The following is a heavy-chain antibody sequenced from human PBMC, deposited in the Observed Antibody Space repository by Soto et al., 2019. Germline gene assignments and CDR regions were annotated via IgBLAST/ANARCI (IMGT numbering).Heavy chain of an antibody. CDR2: ISYDGSNK. D-gene: IGHD6-19*01. V-gene: IGHV3-30*18. CDR3: AKDGSRQWLSGYYYYGMDV. Sequence: QVQLVESGGGVVQPGRSLRLSCAASGFTFSSYGMHWVRQAPGKGLEWVAVISYDGSNKYYADSVKGRFTISRDNSKNTLYLQMNSLRAEDTAVYYCAKDGSRQWLSGYYYYGMDVWGQGTTVTVSS. CDR1: GFTFSSYG. J-gene: IGHJ6*02.